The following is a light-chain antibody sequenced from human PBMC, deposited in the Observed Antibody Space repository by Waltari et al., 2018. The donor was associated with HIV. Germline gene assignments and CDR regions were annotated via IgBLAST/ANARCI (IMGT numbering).Light chain of an antibody. CDR2: GAS. V-gene: IGKV3D-20*02. Sequence: EIVVTQSPGTLSLSPGERATLSCRASQSVRSSNLAWYQQKPGQAPRLLIYGASNRATGIPDRFSGSGSGTDFTLTISNLEPEDFAVYYCQQRGNWPMYTFGQGTKLEIK. CDR3: QQRGNWPMYT. J-gene: IGKJ2*01. CDR1: QSVRSSN.